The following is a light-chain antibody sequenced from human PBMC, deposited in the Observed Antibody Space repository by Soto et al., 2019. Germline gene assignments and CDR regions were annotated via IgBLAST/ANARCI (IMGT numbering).Light chain of an antibody. CDR3: QQCYNWPQWT. Sequence: EIVLTQSPATLSLSPGERATLSCGASQSVGSFLAWYQQKPGQAPRLLIYAASNKATGIPARFSGSGSGTDFTLTISSLEPEDFALYYCQQCYNWPQWTFGQGTKVDIK. J-gene: IGKJ1*01. CDR2: AAS. CDR1: QSVGSF. V-gene: IGKV3-11*01.